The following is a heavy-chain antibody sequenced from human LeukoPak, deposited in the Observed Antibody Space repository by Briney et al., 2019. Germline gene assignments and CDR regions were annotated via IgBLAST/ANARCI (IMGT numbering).Heavy chain of an antibody. D-gene: IGHD2-15*01. CDR2: ISGSGGST. CDR1: GFTFSSYA. V-gene: IGHV3-23*01. Sequence: AGGSLRLSCAASGFTFSSYAMSWVRQAPGKGLDWVSAISGSGGSTYYADSVKGRFTISRDNSKNTLYLQMNSLRAEATAVYYCAKEGYCSGGSCYSGWFDPWGQGTLVTVSS. CDR3: AKEGYCSGGSCYSGWFDP. J-gene: IGHJ5*02.